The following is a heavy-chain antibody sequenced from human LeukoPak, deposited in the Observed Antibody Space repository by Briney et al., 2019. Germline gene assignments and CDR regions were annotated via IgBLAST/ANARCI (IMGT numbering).Heavy chain of an antibody. D-gene: IGHD3-22*01. CDR3: ARGWFPFFTMTESDWFDP. J-gene: IGHJ5*02. V-gene: IGHV1-8*03. CDR1: GYTFTSYD. Sequence: ASVEVSCKASGYTFTSYDINWVRQATGQGLEWMGWMNPNSGNTGYAQKFQGRVTITRNTSISTAYMELSSLRSEDTAVYYCARGWFPFFTMTESDWFDPWGQGTLVTVSS. CDR2: MNPNSGNT.